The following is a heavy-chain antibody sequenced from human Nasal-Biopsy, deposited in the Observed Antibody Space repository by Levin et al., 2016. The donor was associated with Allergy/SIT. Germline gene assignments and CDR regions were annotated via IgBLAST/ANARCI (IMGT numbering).Heavy chain of an antibody. D-gene: IGHD6-19*01. Sequence: ASVKVSCKASGYTFTSYDINWVRQATGQGLEWMGWMNPNSANTGFAQRFQGRVTMTRNTSISTAYMELSSLRSEDTAVYYCARRVSGSGSPIAYWGQGTLVTVSS. CDR2: MNPNSANT. V-gene: IGHV1-8*01. CDR1: GYTFTSYD. J-gene: IGHJ4*02. CDR3: ARRVSGSGSPIAY.